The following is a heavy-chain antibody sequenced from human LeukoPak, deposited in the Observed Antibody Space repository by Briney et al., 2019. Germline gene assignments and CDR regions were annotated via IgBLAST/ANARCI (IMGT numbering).Heavy chain of an antibody. CDR3: ARHAIAVAGYDAFDI. CDR2: ISYDGSNK. D-gene: IGHD6-19*01. Sequence: GGSLRLSCAASGFTFSSYGMHWVRQAPGKGLEWVAVISYDGSNKYYADSVKGRFTISRDNSKNTLYLQMNSLRAEDTAVYYCARHAIAVAGYDAFDIWGQGTMVTVSS. J-gene: IGHJ3*02. V-gene: IGHV3-30*03. CDR1: GFTFSSYG.